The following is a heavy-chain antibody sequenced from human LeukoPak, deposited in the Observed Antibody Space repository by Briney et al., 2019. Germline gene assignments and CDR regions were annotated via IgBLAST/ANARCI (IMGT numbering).Heavy chain of an antibody. Sequence: GGSLRLSCAASGFTFSDHAMSWVRQAPAKGLEWVSSINGNGGGSYYIDSVRGRFTVSRDNSKNTLYLQMNSLRAEDTAVYYCAREAGYCSGGSCSNWFDPWGQGTLVTVSS. D-gene: IGHD2-15*01. V-gene: IGHV3-23*01. J-gene: IGHJ5*02. CDR1: GFTFSDHA. CDR3: AREAGYCSGGSCSNWFDP. CDR2: INGNGGGS.